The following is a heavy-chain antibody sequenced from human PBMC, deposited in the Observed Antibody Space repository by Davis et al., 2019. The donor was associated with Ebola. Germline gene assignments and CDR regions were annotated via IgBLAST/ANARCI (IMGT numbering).Heavy chain of an antibody. V-gene: IGHV3-11*06. CDR3: ARVWDLYYFDY. CDR1: GFTFSDYY. Sequence: PGGSLRLSCAASGFTFSDYYMSWIRQAPGKGLEWVLYISSSSSYTNYADSVKGRFTISRDNAKNSLYLQMNSLRAEDTAVYYCARVWDLYYFDYWGQGTLVTVSS. J-gene: IGHJ4*02. D-gene: IGHD3-16*01. CDR2: ISSSSSYT.